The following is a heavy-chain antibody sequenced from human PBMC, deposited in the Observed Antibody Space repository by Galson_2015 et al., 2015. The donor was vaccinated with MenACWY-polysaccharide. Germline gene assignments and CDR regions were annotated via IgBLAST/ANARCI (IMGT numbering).Heavy chain of an antibody. CDR1: GFSFSTNGVG. D-gene: IGHD1-26*01. J-gene: IGHJ4*02. CDR2: IYWDDDK. V-gene: IGHV2-5*02. Sequence: PALVKPIQPLTLPCTFSGFSFSTNGVGVGWIRQPPGKAPEWLALIYWDDDKRYNPSLKSRLTITTDTSREQVVLTMTNMDPVDTATYYCVHSSDVTSWVSVDYWGQETLVTISS. CDR3: VHSSDVTSWVSVDY.